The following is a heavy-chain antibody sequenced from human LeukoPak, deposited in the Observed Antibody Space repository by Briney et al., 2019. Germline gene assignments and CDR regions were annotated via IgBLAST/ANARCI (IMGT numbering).Heavy chain of an antibody. V-gene: IGHV4-39*01. CDR2: IYYSGST. J-gene: IGHJ5*02. CDR3: ARLPSTPYNWFDP. CDR1: GGSISSSSYY. D-gene: IGHD2-15*01. Sequence: KPSETLSLTCTVSGGSISSSSYYWGWIRQPPGKGLEWIGSIYYSGSTYYNPSLKSRVTISVDTSKNQFSLKLSSVTAVDTAVYYCARLPSTPYNWFDPWGQGTLVTVSS.